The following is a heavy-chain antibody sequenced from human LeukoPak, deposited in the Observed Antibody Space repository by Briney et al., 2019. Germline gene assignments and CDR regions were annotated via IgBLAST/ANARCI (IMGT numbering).Heavy chain of an antibody. CDR1: RFTFSSYA. D-gene: IGHD6-13*01. Sequence: GGSLRLSYAASRFTFSSYAMSWVRQAPGKGLEWVSSISSSSSYIYYADSVKGRFTISRDNAKNSLYLQMNSLRAEDTAVYYCARDPEGIGYSSSWNDFGVGFDIWGQGTMVTVSS. CDR3: ARDPEGIGYSSSWNDFGVGFDI. V-gene: IGHV3-21*01. CDR2: ISSSSSYI. J-gene: IGHJ3*02.